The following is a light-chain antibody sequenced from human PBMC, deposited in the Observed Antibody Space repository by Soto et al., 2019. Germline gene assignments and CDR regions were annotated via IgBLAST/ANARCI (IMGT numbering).Light chain of an antibody. CDR2: DNN. J-gene: IGLJ1*01. Sequence: QSVLTQPPSVSAAPRQKVTISCSGSSSNIRNNYVSWYQQLPGTAPKLLIYDNNKRPSGIPDRFSGSKSGTSATLGITGLQTGDEADYYCGTWDSSLSAYGLGTGTKV. V-gene: IGLV1-51*01. CDR1: SSNIRNNY. CDR3: GTWDSSLSAYG.